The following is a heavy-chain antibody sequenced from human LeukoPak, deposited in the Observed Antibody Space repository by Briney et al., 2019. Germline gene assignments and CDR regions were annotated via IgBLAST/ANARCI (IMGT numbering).Heavy chain of an antibody. CDR3: AREVYDSSGYTSGFDY. J-gene: IGHJ4*02. V-gene: IGHV4-61*09. CDR2: IYTSGST. Sequence: SETLSLTCTVSGSSISSGTYYWSWIRQPAGKGLEWTGHIYTSGSTNYNPSLKSRVTISVDTSKNQFSLKLNSVTAADTAVYCCAREVYDSSGYTSGFDYWGQGTLVTVSS. CDR1: GSSISSGTYY. D-gene: IGHD3-22*01.